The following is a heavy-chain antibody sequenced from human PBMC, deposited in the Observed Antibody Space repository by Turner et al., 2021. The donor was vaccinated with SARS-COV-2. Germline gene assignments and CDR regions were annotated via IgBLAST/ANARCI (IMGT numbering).Heavy chain of an antibody. D-gene: IGHD6-13*01. CDR1: GGSISSSSYY. V-gene: IGHV4-39*01. CDR3: ARHWEVAAAAYLARFDP. CDR2: IYYSGCT. J-gene: IGHJ5*02. Sequence: QLQLQESGPGLMKPSETLSLTCTVSGGSISSSSYYWGWIRQPPGKGLEWIGGIYYSGCTYYNPSLKSRVTISVDTSKNQFSLKLTSVTAADTAVYFCARHWEVAAAAYLARFDPWGQGTLVTVSS.